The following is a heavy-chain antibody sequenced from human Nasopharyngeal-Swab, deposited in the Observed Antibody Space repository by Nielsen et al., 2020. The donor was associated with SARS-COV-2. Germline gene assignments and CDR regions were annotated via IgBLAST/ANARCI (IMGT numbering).Heavy chain of an antibody. CDR3: ARDQAARLSHAGY. D-gene: IGHD6-6*01. Sequence: VKVSCKASGYTFTGYYMHWVRQAPGQGLEWMGRINPNSGGTNYAQKFQGRVTMTRDTSTSTVYMELSSLRSEDTAVYYCARDQAARLSHAGYWGQGTLVTVSS. CDR1: GYTFTGYY. CDR2: INPNSGGT. V-gene: IGHV1-2*06. J-gene: IGHJ4*02.